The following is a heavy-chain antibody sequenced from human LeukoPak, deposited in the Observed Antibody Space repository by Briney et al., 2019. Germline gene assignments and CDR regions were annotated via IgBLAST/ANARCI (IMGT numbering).Heavy chain of an antibody. D-gene: IGHD4-23*01. J-gene: IGHJ3*02. CDR3: TTGYGGNSVYALDI. V-gene: IGHV3-15*01. Sequence: GGSLRLSCAASGFTFSNAWMSWVRQAPGRGLEWVGLVKSKTDGGTTGYAAPVKGRFTISRDDSKNTLYLQMNSLKTEDTGVYYCTTGYGGNSVYALDIWGPGTMVTVSS. CDR2: VKSKTDGGTT. CDR1: GFTFSNAW.